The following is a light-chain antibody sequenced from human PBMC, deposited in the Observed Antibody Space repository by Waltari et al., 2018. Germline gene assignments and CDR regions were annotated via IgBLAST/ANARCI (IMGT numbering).Light chain of an antibody. CDR2: ANT. V-gene: IGLV1-40*01. Sequence: QSVLTQPPSVSAAPGQRVTIPCTGSTSNIGAGSDVHWSQQLPGTAPKLLIYANTNRPSGVPDRFSGSKSGTSASLAITGLQAEDEADYYCQSYDSSLSGLFGGGTKLTVL. J-gene: IGLJ3*02. CDR1: TSNIGAGSD. CDR3: QSYDSSLSGL.